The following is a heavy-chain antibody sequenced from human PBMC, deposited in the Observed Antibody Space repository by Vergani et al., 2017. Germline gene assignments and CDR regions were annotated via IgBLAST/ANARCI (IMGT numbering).Heavy chain of an antibody. CDR3: ASDPHSGQRADR. CDR2: IHYSENT. J-gene: IGHJ5*02. D-gene: IGHD2-15*01. CDR1: GGSISSYY. V-gene: IGHV4-59*01. Sequence: QVQLQESGPGLVKPSETLSLTCTVSGGSISSYYWSWFRPPPGKGLEWIGSIHYSENTNYNPSLKTRVTISVDTSKNQFSLTLTSVTAADTAVYYCASDPHSGQRADRWGQGILVTVTS.